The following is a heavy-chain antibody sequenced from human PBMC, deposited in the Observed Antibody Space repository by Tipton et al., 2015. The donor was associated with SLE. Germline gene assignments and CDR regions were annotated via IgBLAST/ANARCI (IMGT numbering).Heavy chain of an antibody. J-gene: IGHJ3*02. CDR3: ARVGLITPDAFDI. Sequence: TLSLTCTVSGAPINSNYWTWIRQPPGKGLEWIGYLYTIGTTKYNPSLQSRVTISVDTPKNQFSLKLNSVTAADTAVYYCARVGLITPDAFDIWGEGTMVTVSS. D-gene: IGHD5-24*01. CDR2: LYTIGTT. CDR1: GAPINSNY. V-gene: IGHV4-4*08.